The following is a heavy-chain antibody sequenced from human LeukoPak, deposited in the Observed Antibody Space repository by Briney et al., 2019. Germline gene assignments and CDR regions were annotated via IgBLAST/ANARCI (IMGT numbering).Heavy chain of an antibody. CDR1: GFTVSSNY. CDR3: ARSDCGGGRCYYFDY. V-gene: IGHV3-53*01. D-gene: IGHD2-15*01. CDR2: IYSGGST. J-gene: IGHJ4*02. Sequence: GGSLRLSCKASGFTVSSNYMSWVRQAPGQGLEWVSVIYSGGSTYYADSVKGRFTISRDNSENTLYLQMNSLRAEDTAVYYCARSDCGGGRCYYFDYWGQGTLVTVSS.